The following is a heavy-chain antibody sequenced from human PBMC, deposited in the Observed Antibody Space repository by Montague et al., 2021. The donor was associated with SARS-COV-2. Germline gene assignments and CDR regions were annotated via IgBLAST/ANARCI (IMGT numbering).Heavy chain of an antibody. CDR1: GGSISSDY. V-gene: IGHV4-59*01. D-gene: IGHD5-24*01. CDR3: AREDGRDWFDP. J-gene: IGHJ5*02. Sequence: SETLSLTCTVSGGSISSDYWNWIRQSPGKGLEWIGYIYYSGTTNYNPSLKSRVTFSVDTSKNQFSLKLISVTAADTAVYFCAREDGRDWFDPWGQGVLVTVSS. CDR2: IYYSGTT.